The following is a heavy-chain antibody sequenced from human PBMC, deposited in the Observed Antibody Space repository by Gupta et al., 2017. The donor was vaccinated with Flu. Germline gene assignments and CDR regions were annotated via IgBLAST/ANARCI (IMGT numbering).Heavy chain of an antibody. CDR3: ARGFNWYYDS. Sequence: EGHVLEYGVGLVQRGGAMRRPCPASGFSFTTNARTWVRQAPGQGLEWRSGITVTGDYTYYADSVRGRFTISRDSSKNTLSLQMNSLRVEDTAVYYCARGFNWYYDSWG. D-gene: IGHD2-8*01. V-gene: IGHV3-23*01. J-gene: IGHJ5*01. CDR2: ITVTGDYT. CDR1: GFSFTTNA.